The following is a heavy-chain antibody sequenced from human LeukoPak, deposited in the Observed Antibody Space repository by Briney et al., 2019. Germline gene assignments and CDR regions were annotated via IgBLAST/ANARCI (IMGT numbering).Heavy chain of an antibody. CDR2: IYTSGST. D-gene: IGHD2-15*01. Sequence: VKPSETLSLTCTVSGGSISSYYWSWIRQPAGKGLEWIGRIYTSGSTNYNPSLKSRVTMSVDTSKNQFSLKLSSVAAADTAVYYCARVAVEVADWYYYYMDVWGKGTTVTVSS. V-gene: IGHV4-4*07. CDR3: ARVAVEVADWYYYYMDV. CDR1: GGSISSYY. J-gene: IGHJ6*03.